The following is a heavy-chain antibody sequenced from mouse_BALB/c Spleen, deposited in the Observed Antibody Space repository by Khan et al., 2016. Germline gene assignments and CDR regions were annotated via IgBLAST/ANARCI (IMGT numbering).Heavy chain of an antibody. D-gene: IGHD2-4*01. Sequence: EVELVESGGGLVKPGGSLKLSCAASGFTFSDYYMYWVRQTPEKRLEWVATISDGGSYTYYPDSVKGRFTISRDNAKNNLYLQMSSLKSEDTAMXYCVRGGLRRGFAYWGQGTLVTASA. CDR1: GFTFSDYY. J-gene: IGHJ3*01. CDR2: ISDGGSYT. CDR3: VRGGLRRGFAY. V-gene: IGHV5-4*02.